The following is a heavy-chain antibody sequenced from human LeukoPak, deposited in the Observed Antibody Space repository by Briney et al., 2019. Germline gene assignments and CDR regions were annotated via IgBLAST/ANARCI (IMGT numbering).Heavy chain of an antibody. D-gene: IGHD4-23*01. CDR1: GFTFSSYW. J-gene: IGHJ4*02. Sequence: SGGSLILSCAASGFTFSSYWMHWVRQAPGKGLVWVSRINSDGFSTSYADSVRGRFTISRDNAKNTLYLQMNSLRAEDTAVYYCAREWDYGRNVDYWGQGTLVTVSS. CDR3: AREWDYGRNVDY. CDR2: INSDGFST. V-gene: IGHV3-74*01.